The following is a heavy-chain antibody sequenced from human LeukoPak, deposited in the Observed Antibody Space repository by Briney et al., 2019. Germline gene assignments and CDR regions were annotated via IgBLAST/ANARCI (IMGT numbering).Heavy chain of an antibody. V-gene: IGHV3-23*01. J-gene: IGHJ4*02. Sequence: GALRLSCAASGFTFSSYDMTWVRQAPGRGLEWVSSIRPSGDSTYYADSVKGRFTISRDNSKNTLYLQMNSLRADDTAVYYCAKDHRGYYDSVIDVDYWGQGTLVTVSS. CDR1: GFTFSSYD. D-gene: IGHD3-22*01. CDR2: IRPSGDST. CDR3: AKDHRGYYDSVIDVDY.